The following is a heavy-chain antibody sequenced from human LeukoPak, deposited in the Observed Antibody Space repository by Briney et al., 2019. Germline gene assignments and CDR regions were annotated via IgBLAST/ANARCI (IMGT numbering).Heavy chain of an antibody. CDR1: GFTFSDYY. CDR3: ARDLSPYCGGDCYSSAGY. CDR2: TSSSGSTI. Sequence: GGSLRLSCAASGFTFSDYYMSWIRQAPGKGLEWVSYTSSSGSTIYHADSVKGRFTISRDNAKNSLYLQMNSLRAEDTAVYYCARDLSPYCGGDCYSSAGYWGQGTLVTVSS. J-gene: IGHJ4*02. V-gene: IGHV3-11*01. D-gene: IGHD2-21*02.